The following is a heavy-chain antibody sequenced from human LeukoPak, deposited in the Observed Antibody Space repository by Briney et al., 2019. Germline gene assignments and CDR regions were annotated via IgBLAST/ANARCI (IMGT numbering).Heavy chain of an antibody. V-gene: IGHV3-23*01. Sequence: GGSLRLSCATSGFIFGDYAMTWVRQAPGKGLEWVSGISGTGDNAYYADSVKGRFIISRNNSKNTLSLQMNSLRVEDTAVYYCTPTPSGNYYLRVASWGQGTLVTVSS. D-gene: IGHD3-10*01. CDR1: GFIFGDYA. CDR3: TPTPSGNYYLRVAS. J-gene: IGHJ5*01. CDR2: ISGTGDNA.